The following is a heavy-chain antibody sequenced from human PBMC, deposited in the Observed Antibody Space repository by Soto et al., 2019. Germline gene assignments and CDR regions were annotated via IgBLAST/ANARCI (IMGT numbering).Heavy chain of an antibody. CDR3: VREDWHRFDS. CDR1: GFMFSAYW. D-gene: IGHD2-21*01. J-gene: IGHJ4*02. V-gene: IGHV3-7*01. Sequence: EVQLVESGGRLVQPGGSLRLSCAASGFMFSAYWMSWVRQNPGTGLEWVATISGGASDKFYVDSVKGRFTVSRDDRKNTLYLQMDSLRDEDTAVYYCVREDWHRFDSWGQGTLVTVSS. CDR2: ISGGASDK.